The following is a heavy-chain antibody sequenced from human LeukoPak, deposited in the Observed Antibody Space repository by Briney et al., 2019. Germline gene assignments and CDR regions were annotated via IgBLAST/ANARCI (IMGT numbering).Heavy chain of an antibody. CDR3: VKDAAVATYFHY. D-gene: IGHD5-12*01. CDR1: GFTFNDYA. Sequence: GGSLRLSCAASGFTFNDYAMYWVRQAPGKGLEWVTLISYDGYDKSYADSVKGRFTISRDNSKNTLYLQMDSLRVEDTAVYYCVKDAAVATYFHYWGQGTLVTVSS. V-gene: IGHV3-30-3*01. CDR2: ISYDGYDK. J-gene: IGHJ4*02.